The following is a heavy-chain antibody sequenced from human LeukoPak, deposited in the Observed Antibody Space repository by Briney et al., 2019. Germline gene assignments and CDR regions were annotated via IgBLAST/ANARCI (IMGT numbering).Heavy chain of an antibody. D-gene: IGHD2-2*02. CDR1: GGTFSSYA. Sequence: ASVKVSCKASGGTFSSYAISWVRQAPGQGLEWMGGIIPIFGTANYAQKFQGRVTITADESTSTAYMELSSLRSEDTAVYYCARTGPYCSSTSCYSGFGAFDIWGQGTMVTVSS. J-gene: IGHJ3*02. CDR3: ARTGPYCSSTSCYSGFGAFDI. V-gene: IGHV1-69*13. CDR2: IIPIFGTA.